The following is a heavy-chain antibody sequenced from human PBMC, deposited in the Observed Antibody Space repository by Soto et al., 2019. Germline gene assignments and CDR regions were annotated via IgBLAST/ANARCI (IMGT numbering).Heavy chain of an antibody. CDR1: GGSISSSSYY. J-gene: IGHJ5*02. V-gene: IGHV4-39*01. D-gene: IGHD3-10*01. Sequence: PSETLSLTCTVSGGSISSSSYYWGWVRQPPGKGLEWIGSIYYNGSTYYNPSLKSRVTISVDTSKTQFSLKLSSVTAADTAVYYCARHRGPMVRGVISNWFDPWGQGTRVTVSS. CDR3: ARHRGPMVRGVISNWFDP. CDR2: IYYNGST.